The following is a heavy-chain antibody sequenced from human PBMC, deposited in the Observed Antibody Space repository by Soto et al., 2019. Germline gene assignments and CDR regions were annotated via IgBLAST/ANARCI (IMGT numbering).Heavy chain of an antibody. Sequence: ASVKVSCKASGYTFTTYGITWVRQAPGQGLEWMGIINPSGGNTSYAQKFQGRVTMTRDTSTSTVYMELSSLRSEDTAVYYCASGIAAAGHNSAYMDVWGKGTTVTVSS. CDR3: ASGIAAAGHNSAYMDV. D-gene: IGHD6-13*01. CDR2: INPSGGNT. CDR1: GYTFTTYG. J-gene: IGHJ6*03. V-gene: IGHV1-46*03.